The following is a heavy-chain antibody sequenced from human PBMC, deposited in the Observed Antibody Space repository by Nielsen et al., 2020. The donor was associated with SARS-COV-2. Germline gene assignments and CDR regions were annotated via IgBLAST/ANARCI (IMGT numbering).Heavy chain of an antibody. CDR1: GFTFSSYG. D-gene: IGHD3-9*01. CDR3: ASPHILTGFGY. V-gene: IGHV3-33*01. Sequence: GESLKISCAASGFTFSSYGMHWVRQAPGKGLEWVAVIWYDGSNKYYADSVKGRFTISRDNSKNTLYLQMNSLRAEDTALYYCASPHILTGFGYWGQGTLVTVSS. J-gene: IGHJ4*02. CDR2: IWYDGSNK.